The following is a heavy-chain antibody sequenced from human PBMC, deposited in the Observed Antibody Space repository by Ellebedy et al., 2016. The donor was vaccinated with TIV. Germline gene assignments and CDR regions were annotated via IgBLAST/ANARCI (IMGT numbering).Heavy chain of an antibody. CDR2: INPSAGST. CDR3: ARGDNYYYDSSGYYYTY. D-gene: IGHD3-22*01. CDR1: GYTFTSYY. Sequence: ASVKVSCKASGYTFTSYYMYWVRQAPGQGLEWMGIINPSAGSTNYAQKFQDRVTMTRDTSTRTVYMELSSLRSEDTAVYYCARGDNYYYDSSGYYYTYWGQGTLVTVSS. J-gene: IGHJ4*02. V-gene: IGHV1-46*01.